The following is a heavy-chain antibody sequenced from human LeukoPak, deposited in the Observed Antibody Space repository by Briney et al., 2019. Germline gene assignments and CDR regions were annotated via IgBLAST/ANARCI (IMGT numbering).Heavy chain of an antibody. V-gene: IGHV4-39*01. D-gene: IGHD3-3*01. CDR1: GGSISSSSYY. J-gene: IGHJ3*02. CDR2: IYYSGST. CDR3: ARHENYDFWSGYYTGAFDI. Sequence: SETLSLTCTVSGGSISSSSYYWGWIRQPPGKGLEWIGSIYYSGSTYYNPSLKSRVTISVDTSKNQFSLKLSSVTAADTAVYYCARHENYDFWSGYYTGAFDIWGQGTMVTVSS.